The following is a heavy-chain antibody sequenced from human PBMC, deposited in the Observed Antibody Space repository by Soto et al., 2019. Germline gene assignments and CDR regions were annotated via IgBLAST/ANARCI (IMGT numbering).Heavy chain of an antibody. J-gene: IGHJ4*02. CDR3: AIGGYCSSTSCYSPIDY. Sequence: VQLLESGGGLVQPGGSLRLSCAASGFTFSSYAMSWVRQAPGKGMEWVSAISGSGGSTYYADSVKGRFTISRDNSKNTLYLQMNSLRAEDTAVYYCAIGGYCSSTSCYSPIDYWGQGTLVTVSS. CDR1: GFTFSSYA. D-gene: IGHD2-2*02. CDR2: ISGSGGST. V-gene: IGHV3-23*01.